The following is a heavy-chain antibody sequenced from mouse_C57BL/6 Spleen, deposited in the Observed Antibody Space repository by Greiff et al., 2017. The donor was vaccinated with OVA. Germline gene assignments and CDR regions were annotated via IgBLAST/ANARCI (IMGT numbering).Heavy chain of an antibody. D-gene: IGHD1-1*01. CDR1: GYTFTSYW. V-gene: IGHV1-64*01. CDR2: IHPNSGST. J-gene: IGHJ4*01. CDR3: ARRNYGSRGYAMDY. Sequence: QVQLKQPGAELVKPGASVKLSCKASGYTFTSYWMHWVKQRPGQGLEWIGMIHPNSGSTNYNEKFKSKATLTVDKSSSTAYMQLSSLTSEDSAVYYCARRNYGSRGYAMDYWGQGTSVTVSS.